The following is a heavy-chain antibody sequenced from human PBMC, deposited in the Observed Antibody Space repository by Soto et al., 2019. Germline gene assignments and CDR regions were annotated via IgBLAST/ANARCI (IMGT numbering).Heavy chain of an antibody. J-gene: IGHJ4*02. D-gene: IGHD3-16*01. V-gene: IGHV3-7*05. CDR3: AGWGQQNY. CDR2: INPDGSGK. CDR1: GFTFNNYW. Sequence: EVQLVESGGALVQPGGSLRLSCGASGFTFNNYWMNWVRQAPGKGLEWVANINPDGSGKRYVDSVKGRFTMSRDNADNSLYLQMNSLRAEDTAVYYCAGWGQQNYWGLGTLVTVSS.